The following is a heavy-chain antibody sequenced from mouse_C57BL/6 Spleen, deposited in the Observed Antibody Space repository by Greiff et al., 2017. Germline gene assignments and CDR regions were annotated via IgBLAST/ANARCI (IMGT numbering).Heavy chain of an antibody. Sequence: EVNVVESGGDLVKPGGSLKLSCAASGFTFSSYGMSWVRQTPDKRLEWVATISSGGSYTYYPDSVKGRFTIARDNAKNALYLHMGSLKSEDTAMYYCARHWDPYGSYGYWYFDVWGTGTTVTVSS. D-gene: IGHD1-1*02. J-gene: IGHJ1*03. CDR1: GFTFSSYG. CDR2: ISSGGSYT. CDR3: ARHWDPYGSYGYWYFDV. V-gene: IGHV5-6*01.